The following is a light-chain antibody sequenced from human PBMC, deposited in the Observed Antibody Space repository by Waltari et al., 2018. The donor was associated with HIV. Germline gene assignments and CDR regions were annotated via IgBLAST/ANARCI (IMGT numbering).Light chain of an antibody. V-gene: IGLV6-57*03. CDR3: QSSYTNNQV. CDR1: SGSLASNY. J-gene: IGLJ3*02. Sequence: NFMLTQPHSVSESPGKTVTISCTRSSGSLASNYVPWYQQRPGSAPTAVIYEHNQRASGVPDRFSGSVDSSSNSASLTISGLKTEDEADYYCQSSYTNNQVFGGGTKLTVL. CDR2: EHN.